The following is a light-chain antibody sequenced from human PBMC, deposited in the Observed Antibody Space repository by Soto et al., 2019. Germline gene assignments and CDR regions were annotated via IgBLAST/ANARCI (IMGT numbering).Light chain of an antibody. Sequence: QAVVTQEPSVTVSPGGTVTLTCGSSTGTVTSGHYPYWFQQKPGQAPRTLIYDTNNKHSWTPARFSGSLLGGKAALTLSGAQPEDEAEYYCLLSYSGAHVVFGGGTQLTVL. CDR1: TGTVTSGHY. CDR3: LLSYSGAHVV. V-gene: IGLV7-46*01. J-gene: IGLJ2*01. CDR2: DTN.